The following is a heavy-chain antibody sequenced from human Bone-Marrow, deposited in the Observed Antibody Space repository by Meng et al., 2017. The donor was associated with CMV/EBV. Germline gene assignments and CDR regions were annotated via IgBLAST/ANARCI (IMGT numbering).Heavy chain of an antibody. J-gene: IGHJ4*01. Sequence: ASVKVSCKASGYTFISSGIHWVRQAPGQGLEWMGWISPYNGNAKYAQNLQGRVTMTTDTSTSTAYMELRSLRSDDTAVYYCARLTTIVYYSCDYWGQGNLVTVSS. CDR2: ISPYNGNA. D-gene: IGHD3-22*01. V-gene: IGHV1-18*01. CDR1: GYTFISSG. CDR3: ARLTTIVYYSCDY.